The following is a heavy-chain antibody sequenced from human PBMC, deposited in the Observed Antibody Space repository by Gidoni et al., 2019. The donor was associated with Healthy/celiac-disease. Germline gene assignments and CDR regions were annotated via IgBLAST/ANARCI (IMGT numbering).Heavy chain of an antibody. CDR1: GGTFSSYA. V-gene: IGHV1-69*01. J-gene: IGHJ6*02. Sequence: QVQLVQSGAEVKKPGSSVKVSCKASGGTFSSYAISWVRQAPGQGLEWMGGIIPIFGTANYAQKFQGRVTITADESTSTAYMELSSLRSEDTAVYYCARVGDGLVQGVITYYYYGMDVWGQGTTVTVSS. CDR3: ARVGDGLVQGVITYYYYGMDV. D-gene: IGHD3-10*01. CDR2: IIPIFGTA.